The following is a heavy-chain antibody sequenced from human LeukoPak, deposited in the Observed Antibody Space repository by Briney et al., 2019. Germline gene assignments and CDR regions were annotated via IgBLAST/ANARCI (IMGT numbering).Heavy chain of an antibody. J-gene: IGHJ4*02. V-gene: IGHV3-21*01. CDR1: GFTFSSYS. D-gene: IGHD1-1*01. CDR2: ISTSSSYI. CDR3: ARFVTSGNDFDY. Sequence: PGGSLRLSCAASGFTFSSYSMNWVRQAPGKGLEWVSSISTSSSYIYYADSVKGRFTISRDNDKNSLYLQMNSLRAEDTAVYYCARFVTSGNDFDYWGQGTLVTVSS.